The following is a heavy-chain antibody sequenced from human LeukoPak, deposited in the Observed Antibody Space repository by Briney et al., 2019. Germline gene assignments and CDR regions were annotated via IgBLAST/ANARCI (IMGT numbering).Heavy chain of an antibody. D-gene: IGHD3-3*02. CDR1: GFTFSSYS. Sequence: GGSLRLSCAAFGFTFSSYSMNWVRQAPGKGLEWVSSISSSSSYIYYADSVKGRFTISRDNAKNSLYLQMNSLRAEDTAVYYCARCSDSISQVDVWGKGTTVTVSS. V-gene: IGHV3-21*01. CDR3: ARCSDSISQVDV. J-gene: IGHJ6*04. CDR2: ISSSSSYI.